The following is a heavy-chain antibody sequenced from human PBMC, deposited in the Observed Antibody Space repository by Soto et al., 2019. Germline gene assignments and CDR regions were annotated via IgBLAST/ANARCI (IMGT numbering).Heavy chain of an antibody. J-gene: IGHJ4*02. V-gene: IGHV3-21*01. Sequence: ESGGGLVKPGGSLRLSCAASGFTFSDYNMDWVRQGPGKGLEWVSSISRSSSHIFYADSVKGRFTVARDDAKNSLYLQMNSLRAEDTAVYYCARAQGGRGWLTFDYWGQGILVTVSS. D-gene: IGHD6-19*01. CDR1: GFTFSDYN. CDR2: ISRSSSHI. CDR3: ARAQGGRGWLTFDY.